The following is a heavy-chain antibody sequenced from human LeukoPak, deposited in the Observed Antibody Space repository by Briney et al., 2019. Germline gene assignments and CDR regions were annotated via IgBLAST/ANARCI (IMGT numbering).Heavy chain of an antibody. V-gene: IGHV3-73*01. Sequence: GGSLILSCAASGFTLSDSAIHWVRQASGKGLEWVGLIDRPAKSYATAYGASVGGRFTISRDDSKNTAYLQMDSLKTEDTALYYCTRDRGTDNWLDPWGQGTLVTVSS. CDR3: TRDRGTDNWLDP. J-gene: IGHJ5*02. D-gene: IGHD1-26*01. CDR2: IDRPAKSYAT. CDR1: GFTLSDSA.